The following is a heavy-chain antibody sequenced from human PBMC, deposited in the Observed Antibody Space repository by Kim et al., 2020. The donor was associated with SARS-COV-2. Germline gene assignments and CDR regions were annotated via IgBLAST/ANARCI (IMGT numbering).Heavy chain of an antibody. V-gene: IGHV3-33*06. J-gene: IGHJ6*02. Sequence: GGSLRLSCAASGFTFSSYGMHWVRQAPGKGLEWVAVIWYDGSNKYYADSVKGRFTISRDNSKNTLYLQMNSLRAEDTAVYYCAKDLRCSGGSCYSNYYYYGMDVWGQGTTVTVSS. CDR1: GFTFSSYG. D-gene: IGHD2-15*01. CDR2: IWYDGSNK. CDR3: AKDLRCSGGSCYSNYYYYGMDV.